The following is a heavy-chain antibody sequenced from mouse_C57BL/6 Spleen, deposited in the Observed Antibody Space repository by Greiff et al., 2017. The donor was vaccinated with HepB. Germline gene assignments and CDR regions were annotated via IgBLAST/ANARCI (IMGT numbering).Heavy chain of an antibody. Sequence: QVQLKQSGAELVKPGASVKISCKASGYAFSSYWMNWVKQRPGKGLEWIGQIYPGDGDTNYNGKFKGKATLTADKSSSTAYMQLSSLTSEASAVYFCARFTTVVPCDYWGQGTTLTVSS. CDR3: ARFTTVVPCDY. CDR1: GYAFSSYW. V-gene: IGHV1-80*01. J-gene: IGHJ2*01. D-gene: IGHD1-1*01. CDR2: IYPGDGDT.